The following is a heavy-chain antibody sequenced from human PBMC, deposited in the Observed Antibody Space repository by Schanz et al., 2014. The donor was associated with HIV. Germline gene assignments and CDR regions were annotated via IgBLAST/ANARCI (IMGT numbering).Heavy chain of an antibody. CDR3: ARDLTGYFTMDA. D-gene: IGHD5-18*01. J-gene: IGHJ6*02. CDR2: MWSDGSNK. Sequence: QVQLVESGGGVGQPGRSLRLSCVASGFTFSAYVLHWGRQAPGKGLEWEAPMWSDGSNKDYADSVRGRFTISRDNSKDTLYLEMNSLREDDTAVYSCARDLTGYFTMDAWGQGTTVTVYS. CDR1: GFTFSAYV. V-gene: IGHV3-33*08.